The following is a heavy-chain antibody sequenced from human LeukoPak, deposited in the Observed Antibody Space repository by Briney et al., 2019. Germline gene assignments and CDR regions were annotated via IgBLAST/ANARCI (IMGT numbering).Heavy chain of an antibody. D-gene: IGHD6-19*01. V-gene: IGHV4-61*01. Sequence: SETLSLTCTVSGGSVSSGSYYWSWIRQPPGQGLEWIGYIYYSGSTNYNPSLKSRVTISVDTSKNQFSLKLSSVTAADTAVYYCARLTSSGWYFRHGMDVWGQGTTVTVSS. CDR3: ARLTSSGWYFRHGMDV. J-gene: IGHJ6*02. CDR2: IYYSGST. CDR1: GGSVSSGSYY.